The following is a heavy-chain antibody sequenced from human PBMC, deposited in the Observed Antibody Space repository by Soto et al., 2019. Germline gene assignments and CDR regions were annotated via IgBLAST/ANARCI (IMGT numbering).Heavy chain of an antibody. Sequence: EVQLVESGGNLVQPGGSLRLSCVGSGFTFSSNWMTWVRQAPGKGLEWVGNIRQDGSEENYVDSVKGRFTISRDNAKNSLYLQMNSLRAEDTAVYYCAREIVVARGASYFDYWGPGTLVTVSS. V-gene: IGHV3-7*04. CDR3: AREIVVARGASYFDY. J-gene: IGHJ4*02. CDR1: GFTFSSNW. D-gene: IGHD2-2*01. CDR2: IRQDGSEE.